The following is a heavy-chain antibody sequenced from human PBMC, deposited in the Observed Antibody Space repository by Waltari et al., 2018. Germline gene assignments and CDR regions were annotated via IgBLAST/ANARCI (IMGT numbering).Heavy chain of an antibody. CDR2: INSDGSST. J-gene: IGHJ4*02. Sequence: EVQLVESGGGLVQPGGSLRLSCAASGFTFSSYWMHWVRQAPGKGLVWVSRINSDGSSTSYADSVKGRFTISRDNAKNTLYLQMNSLRAEDTAVYYCVTVTTLRGGGYWGQGTLVTVSS. D-gene: IGHD4-17*01. V-gene: IGHV3-74*01. CDR1: GFTFSSYW. CDR3: VTVTTLRGGGY.